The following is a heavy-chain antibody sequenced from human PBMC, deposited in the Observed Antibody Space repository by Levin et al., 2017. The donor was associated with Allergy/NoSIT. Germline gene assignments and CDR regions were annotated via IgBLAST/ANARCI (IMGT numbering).Heavy chain of an antibody. J-gene: IGHJ4*02. CDR2: IKSKTDGGTT. Sequence: GESLKISCAASGFTFSNAWMSWVRQAPGKGLEWVGRIKSKTDGGTTDYAAPVKGRFTISRDDSKNTLYLQMNSLKTEDTAVYYCTLFTVTPGGDYWGQGTLVTVSS. D-gene: IGHD4-17*01. V-gene: IGHV3-15*01. CDR1: GFTFSNAW. CDR3: TLFTVTPGGDY.